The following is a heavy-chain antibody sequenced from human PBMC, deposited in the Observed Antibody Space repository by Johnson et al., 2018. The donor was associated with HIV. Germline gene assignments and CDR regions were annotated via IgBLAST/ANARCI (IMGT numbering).Heavy chain of an antibody. J-gene: IGHJ3*02. CDR2: ISYDGSNK. CDR1: GFTFSSYG. CDR3: ARVLWFGELFSRAFDI. D-gene: IGHD3-10*01. Sequence: QVQLVESGGGVVQPGRSLRLSCAASGFTFSSYGMHWVRQAPGKGLEWVAVISYDGSNKYYADSVKGRFTISSDNSKNTLYLQMNSLRAEDTAVYYCARVLWFGELFSRAFDIWGQGTMVTVSS. V-gene: IGHV3-30*03.